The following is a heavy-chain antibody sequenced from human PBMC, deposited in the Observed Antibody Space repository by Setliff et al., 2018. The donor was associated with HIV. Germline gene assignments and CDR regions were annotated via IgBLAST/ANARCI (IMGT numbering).Heavy chain of an antibody. V-gene: IGHV3-33*08. CDR3: ARGRVLEWLLNH. D-gene: IGHD3-3*01. CDR2: MYYDGVTT. Sequence: GGSLRLSCAASGFTFSDSYMSWIRQAPGKGLEWVAVMYYDGVTTYYADSVKGRFTISRDGSKNMIFLQMNSLRVDDTAVYYCARGRVLEWLLNHWGQGTRVTVSS. J-gene: IGHJ4*02. CDR1: GFTFSDSY.